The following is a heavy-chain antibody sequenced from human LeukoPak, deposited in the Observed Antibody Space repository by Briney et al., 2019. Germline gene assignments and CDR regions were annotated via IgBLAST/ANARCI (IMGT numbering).Heavy chain of an antibody. J-gene: IGHJ4*02. Sequence: GRSLRLSCAASGFTFDDYAMHWVRHAPGKGLAWVSGISWNSGSIGYADSVKGRFTISRDNAKNSLYLQMNSLRAEDTALYYCAKARAAAGTLFDYWGQGTLVTVSS. CDR1: GFTFDDYA. CDR2: ISWNSGSI. V-gene: IGHV3-9*01. D-gene: IGHD6-13*01. CDR3: AKARAAAGTLFDY.